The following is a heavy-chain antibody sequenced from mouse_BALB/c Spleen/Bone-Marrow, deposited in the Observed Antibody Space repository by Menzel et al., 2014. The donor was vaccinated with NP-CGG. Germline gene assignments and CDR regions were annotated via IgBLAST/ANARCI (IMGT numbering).Heavy chain of an antibody. V-gene: IGHV1-7*01. CDR1: GYTFTTHW. J-gene: IGHJ2*01. CDR2: INPSTGYT. CDR3: VRSDY. Sequence: QVQLQQSGTELAKPGASVKMSCKASGYTFTTHWMHWVKQRPGQGLEWIGYINPSTGYTDYNQKFKDKATLTADKSSGTAYMQLISLTSEDSAVYYCVRSDYWGQGTTLTVSS.